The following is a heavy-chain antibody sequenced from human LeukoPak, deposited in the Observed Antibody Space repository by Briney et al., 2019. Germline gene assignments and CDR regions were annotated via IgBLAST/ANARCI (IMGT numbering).Heavy chain of an antibody. CDR2: ISHTGNT. CDR1: GFTFSSYS. Sequence: GSLRLSCAASGFTFSSYSMNWVRQAPGKGLEWPGEISHTGNTHYNPSLKSRVTVSVDISADMSTTRVSLNLKSVTAADMAIYYCARGPGHSFKYWGQGTRVTVSS. J-gene: IGHJ4*02. V-gene: IGHV4-34*01. D-gene: IGHD1-1*01. CDR3: ARGPGHSFKY.